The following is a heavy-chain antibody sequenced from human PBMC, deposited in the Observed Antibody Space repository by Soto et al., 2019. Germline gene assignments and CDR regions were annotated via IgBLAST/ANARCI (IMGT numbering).Heavy chain of an antibody. CDR1: GFTFSSYG. CDR2: ISYDGSNK. V-gene: IGHV3-30*18. CDR3: ANIPPTLYGPYYYYYGMYV. Sequence: PGGSLRLSCAASGFTFSSYGMHWVRQAPGKGLEWVAVISYDGSNKYYADSVKGRFTISRDNSKNTLYLQMNSLRAEDTAVYYCANIPPTLYGPYYYYYGMYVWGQGTTVTVSS. J-gene: IGHJ6*02. D-gene: IGHD3-10*01.